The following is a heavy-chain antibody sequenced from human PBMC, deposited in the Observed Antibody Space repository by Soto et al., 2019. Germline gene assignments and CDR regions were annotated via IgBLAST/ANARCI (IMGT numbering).Heavy chain of an antibody. J-gene: IGHJ4*02. Sequence: AASVKVSCKASGYTFTSYAMHWVRQAPGQRLEWMGWINAGNGNTKYSQKFQGRVTITRDTSASTAYMELSSLRSEDTAVYYCARAYTMVRGVPSPAYWGQGTLVTVSS. D-gene: IGHD3-10*01. V-gene: IGHV1-3*01. CDR1: GYTFTSYA. CDR2: INAGNGNT. CDR3: ARAYTMVRGVPSPAY.